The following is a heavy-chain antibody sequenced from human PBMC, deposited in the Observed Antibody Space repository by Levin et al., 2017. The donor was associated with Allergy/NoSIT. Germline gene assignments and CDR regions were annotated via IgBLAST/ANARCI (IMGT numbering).Heavy chain of an antibody. J-gene: IGHJ6*03. CDR3: ARGTGGFYYYMDV. V-gene: IGHV3-33*01. CDR1: GFTFSSYG. CDR2: IWYDGSNK. D-gene: IGHD2-8*02. Sequence: GGSLRLSCAASGFTFSSYGMHWVRQAPGKGLEWVAIIWYDGSNKYYADSVKGRFTLSRDNSKNTLYLQMSSLRAEDTAVYYCARGTGGFYYYMDVWGKGTTVTVSS.